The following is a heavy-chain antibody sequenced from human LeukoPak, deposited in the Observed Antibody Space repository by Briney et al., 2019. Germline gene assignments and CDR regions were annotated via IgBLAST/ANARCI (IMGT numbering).Heavy chain of an antibody. CDR2: INPSGGST. J-gene: IGHJ4*02. CDR3: ARDRYLYYYGSGSSLGGY. CDR1: GYTFTSYY. D-gene: IGHD3-10*01. V-gene: IGHV1-46*01. Sequence: GASVKVSCKASGYTFTSYYMHWVRQAPGQGLEWMGIINPSGGSTNYAQKFQGRVTITADESTSTAYMELSSLRSEDTAVYYCARDRYLYYYGSGSSLGGYWGQGTLVTVSS.